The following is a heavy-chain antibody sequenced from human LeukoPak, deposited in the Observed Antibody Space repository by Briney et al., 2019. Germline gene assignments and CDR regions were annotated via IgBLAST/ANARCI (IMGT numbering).Heavy chain of an antibody. Sequence: ASVNVSCKASGYTFTSYDINWVRQATGQGLEWMGWMNPNSGNTGYAQKVQGRVTMTRNTSISTAYMELSSLRSEDTAVYYCGLTGYYTGYYYYGMDVWGQGTKVTVSS. CDR1: GYTFTSYD. J-gene: IGHJ6*02. CDR2: MNPNSGNT. D-gene: IGHD3-9*01. CDR3: GLTGYYTGYYYYGMDV. V-gene: IGHV1-8*01.